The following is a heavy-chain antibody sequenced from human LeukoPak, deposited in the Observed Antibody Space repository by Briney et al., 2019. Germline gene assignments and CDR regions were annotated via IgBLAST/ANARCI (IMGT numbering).Heavy chain of an antibody. CDR1: GFIFGDYA. J-gene: IGHJ4*02. CDR3: TKDSSYSTSWFDY. V-gene: IGHV3-9*01. CDR2: ISWNSGSI. Sequence: GGSLRLSCAASGFIFGDYAMHWVRQAPGKGLEWVSGISWNSGSIGYADSVKGRFTISRDNALNSLYLQMNSLRAEDTALYYCTKDSSYSTSWFDYWGLGTLVTVSS. D-gene: IGHD6-13*01.